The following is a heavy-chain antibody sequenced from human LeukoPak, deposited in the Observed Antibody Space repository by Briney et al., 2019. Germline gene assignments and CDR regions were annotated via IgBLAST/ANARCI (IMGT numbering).Heavy chain of an antibody. J-gene: IGHJ4*02. CDR2: ISSSSSYI. D-gene: IGHD3-10*01. Sequence: GGSLRLSCAASGFTFSSYSMNWVRQAPGKGLEWVSSISSSSSYIYYADSVKGRFTISRDNAKNSLYLQMNSLRAEDTAVYYCARDFLGMVRGVITIWGQGTLVTVSS. CDR1: GFTFSSYS. CDR3: ARDFLGMVRGVITI. V-gene: IGHV3-21*01.